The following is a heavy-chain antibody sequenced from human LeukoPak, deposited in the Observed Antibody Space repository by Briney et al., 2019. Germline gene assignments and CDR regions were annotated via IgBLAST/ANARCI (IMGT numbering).Heavy chain of an antibody. CDR2: IKQDGSEK. CDR1: GFTFGSYW. CDR3: AREIAAAGTWM. J-gene: IGHJ3*01. V-gene: IGHV3-7*01. D-gene: IGHD6-13*01. Sequence: GGSLRLSCAASGFTFGSYWMSWVRQAPGKGLEWVANIKQDGSEKYYVDSVKGRFTISRDNAKNSLYLQMNSLRAEDTAVYYCAREIAAAGTWMGGQGTMVTVSS.